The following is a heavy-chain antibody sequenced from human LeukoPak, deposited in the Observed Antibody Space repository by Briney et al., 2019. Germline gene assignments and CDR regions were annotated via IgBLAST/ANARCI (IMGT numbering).Heavy chain of an antibody. V-gene: IGHV3-30*18. Sequence: PGRSLRLSCAASGFTFSSYGMHWVRQAPGKGLEWVVVISYDGSNKYYADSVKGRFTISRDNSKNTLYLQMNSLRAEDTAVYYCAKDSGYRTGDYWGQGTLVTVSS. J-gene: IGHJ4*02. D-gene: IGHD3-10*01. CDR2: ISYDGSNK. CDR3: AKDSGYRTGDY. CDR1: GFTFSSYG.